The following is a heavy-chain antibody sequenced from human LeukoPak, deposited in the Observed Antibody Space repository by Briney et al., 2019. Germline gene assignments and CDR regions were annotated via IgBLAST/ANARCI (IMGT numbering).Heavy chain of an antibody. CDR1: GFTFSIYS. CDR3: ARGPGDDYVVAFDI. CDR2: ISSSSSYI. V-gene: IGHV3-21*01. D-gene: IGHD3-16*01. Sequence: GGSLRLSCAASGFTFSIYSMNWVRQAPGKGLEGVSFISSSSSYIYYADSVKGRFTISRDNAKNSLYLQMNSLRAEDTAVYYCARGPGDDYVVAFDIWGQGTMVTVSS. J-gene: IGHJ3*02.